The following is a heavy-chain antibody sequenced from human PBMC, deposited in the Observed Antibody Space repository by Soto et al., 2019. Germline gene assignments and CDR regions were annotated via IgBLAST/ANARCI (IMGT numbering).Heavy chain of an antibody. D-gene: IGHD6-13*01. CDR2: IYPGDSAT. CDR3: SRPQTPGYSSRWDY. Sequence: EVQLVQSGAEVKKAGESLKISCKGSGYSFTSYWIGWVRQMPGKGLEWMGFIYPGDSATRYSPSFQAQVTISADKSVSTADLQTSSTMATGTAMYYCSRPQTPGYSSRWDYWGQGALVTVSS. J-gene: IGHJ4*02. V-gene: IGHV5-51*03. CDR1: GYSFTSYW.